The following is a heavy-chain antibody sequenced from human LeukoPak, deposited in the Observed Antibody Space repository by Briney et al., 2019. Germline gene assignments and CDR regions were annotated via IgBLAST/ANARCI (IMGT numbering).Heavy chain of an antibody. CDR2: INTNSGGT. V-gene: IGHV1-2*02. J-gene: IGHJ4*02. CDR3: ARDDPSYDSSGYYFFTGVTIDY. CDR1: RYTFTGYY. D-gene: IGHD3-22*01. Sequence: ASVKVSCKASRYTFTGYYMHWVRQAPGQGLEWMGWINTNSGGTNYAQKFQGRVTMTRDTSISTAYMELSRLRSDDTAVYYCARDDPSYDSSGYYFFTGVTIDYWGQGTLVTVSS.